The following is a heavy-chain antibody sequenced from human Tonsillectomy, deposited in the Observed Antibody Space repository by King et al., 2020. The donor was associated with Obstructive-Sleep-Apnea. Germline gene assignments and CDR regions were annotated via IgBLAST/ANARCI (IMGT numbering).Heavy chain of an antibody. J-gene: IGHJ4*02. Sequence: VQLVESGGGVVQPGRSLRLSCAAAGFTFSSYGMHGVAQAPGEGLEWVALMSYEGNIKFYAESVKGRFTISRDNAKNTPDLEMGSLSAEGTAAYDCVSVAMRAPAFDCWGQGTLGTVS. V-gene: IGHV3-33*08. CDR1: GFTFSSYG. CDR2: MSYEGNIK. D-gene: IGHD2-2*01. CDR3: VSVAMRAPAFDC.